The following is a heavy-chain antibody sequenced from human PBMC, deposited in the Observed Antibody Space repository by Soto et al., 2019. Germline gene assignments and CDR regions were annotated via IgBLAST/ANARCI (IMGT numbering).Heavy chain of an antibody. J-gene: IGHJ4*02. CDR3: AGDQRELRYFDWLCDY. D-gene: IGHD3-9*01. V-gene: IGHV1-18*01. Sequence: QVQLVQSGAEVKKPGASVKVSCKASGYTFTSYGISWVRQAPGQGLEWMGWISAYNGNTNYAQKLQGRVTMTTDTSTSTAYMELRSLRSDDTAVHYCAGDQRELRYFDWLCDYWGQGSLVTVSS. CDR1: GYTFTSYG. CDR2: ISAYNGNT.